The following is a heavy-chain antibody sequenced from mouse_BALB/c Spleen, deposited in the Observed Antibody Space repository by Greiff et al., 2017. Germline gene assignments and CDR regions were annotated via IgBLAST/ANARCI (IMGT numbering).Heavy chain of an antibody. V-gene: IGHV5-17*02. J-gene: IGHJ3*01. Sequence: EVKLMESGGGLVQPGGSRKLSCAASGFTFSSFGMHWVRQAPEKGLEWVAYISSGSSTIYYADTVKGRFTISRDNPKNTLFLQMTSLRSEDTAMYYCASPYYRYDGFAYWGQGTLVTVSA. CDR3: ASPYYRYDGFAY. CDR2: ISSGSSTI. D-gene: IGHD2-14*01. CDR1: GFTFSSFG.